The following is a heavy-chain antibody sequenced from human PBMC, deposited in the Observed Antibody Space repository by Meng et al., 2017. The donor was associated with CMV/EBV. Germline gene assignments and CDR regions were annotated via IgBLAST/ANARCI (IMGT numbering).Heavy chain of an antibody. V-gene: IGHV4-34*01. CDR2: INHSGST. CDR3: ARGEQWLARIFDY. Sequence: SETLSLTCAVYGGSFSGYYWSWVRQPPGKGLEWIGAINHSGSTNYNPSLKSRVTISVDTSKNQFALKLSSVTAADTAVYYCARGEQWLARIFDYWGQGTLVTVSS. CDR1: GGSFSGYY. D-gene: IGHD6-19*01. J-gene: IGHJ4*02.